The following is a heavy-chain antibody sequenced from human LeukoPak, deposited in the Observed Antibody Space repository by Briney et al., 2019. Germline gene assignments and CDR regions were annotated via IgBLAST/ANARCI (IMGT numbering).Heavy chain of an antibody. CDR1: GFTISSYG. CDR3: ARDIGDGYNKAY. D-gene: IGHD5-24*01. J-gene: IGHJ4*02. Sequence: GGSLRLSCAASGFTISSYGMHWVRQAPGKGLEWVAFIRYDGSYKNYADSVKGRFTISRDYSKNTLYLQMNSLRAEDTAVYYCARDIGDGYNKAYWGQGTLVTVSS. CDR2: IRYDGSYK. V-gene: IGHV3-30*02.